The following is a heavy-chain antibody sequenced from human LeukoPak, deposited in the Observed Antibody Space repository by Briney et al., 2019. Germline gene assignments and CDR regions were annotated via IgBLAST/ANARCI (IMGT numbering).Heavy chain of an antibody. CDR1: GFTFSDYW. V-gene: IGHV3-7*01. CDR3: ARRGGSSSRRSPIDY. D-gene: IGHD6-6*01. Sequence: GGSLRLFCTASGFTFSDYWMTWVRQAPGKGPEWVTNIKQDGSQRYYVDSVRGRFTISRDNAKNSLFLQMNGLRAEDTAVYYCARRGGSSSRRSPIDYWGQGTLVTVSS. J-gene: IGHJ4*02. CDR2: IKQDGSQR.